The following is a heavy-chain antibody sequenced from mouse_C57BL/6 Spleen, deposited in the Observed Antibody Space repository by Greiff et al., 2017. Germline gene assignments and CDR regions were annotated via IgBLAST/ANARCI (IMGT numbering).Heavy chain of an antibody. J-gene: IGHJ4*01. CDR3: ARSGDYDAMDY. CDR2: IYPRSGNT. V-gene: IGHV1-81*01. D-gene: IGHD1-1*02. Sequence: QVQLQQPGAELVRPGSSVKLSCKASGYTFTSYGISWVKQRTGQGLEWIGEIYPRSGNTYYNEKFKGKATLTADKSSSTAYMELRSLTSEDSAVYFCARSGDYDAMDYWGQGTSVTVSS. CDR1: GYTFTSYG.